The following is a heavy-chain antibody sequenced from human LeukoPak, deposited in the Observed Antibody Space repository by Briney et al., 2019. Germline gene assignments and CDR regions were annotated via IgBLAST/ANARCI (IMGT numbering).Heavy chain of an antibody. J-gene: IGHJ4*02. CDR2: ISYDGSNK. CDR3: ARGAWRPADGYNFDY. D-gene: IGHD5-24*01. Sequence: GGSLRLACAASGFTFSSYGIHWVRQAPGKGREWVAVISYDGSNKYYADSVKGRFTISRDNSKNTLHLQMSSLRAEDTAVYYCARGAWRPADGYNFDYWGQGTLVPVSS. V-gene: IGHV3-30*03. CDR1: GFTFSSYG.